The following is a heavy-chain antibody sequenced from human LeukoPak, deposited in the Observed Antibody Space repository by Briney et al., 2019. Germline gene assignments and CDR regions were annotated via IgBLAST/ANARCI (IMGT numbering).Heavy chain of an antibody. D-gene: IGHD6-6*01. CDR2: IIGSSRDI. J-gene: IGHJ6*02. CDR1: GFTFSSYS. V-gene: IGHV3-48*01. Sequence: GASLRLSCAASGFTFSSYSINWVRQSPGEGLEWISYIIGSSRDIYYADSVKGRFTISRDNAKNSLYLQMNSMRTEDTAVYYCARDYDFGTRPYYYYGMDVWGQGTTVTVSS. CDR3: ARDYDFGTRPYYYYGMDV.